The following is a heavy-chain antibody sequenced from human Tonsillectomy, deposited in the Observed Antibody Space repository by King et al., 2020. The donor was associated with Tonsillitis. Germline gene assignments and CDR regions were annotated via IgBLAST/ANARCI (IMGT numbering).Heavy chain of an antibody. CDR1: GFTFSSYA. V-gene: IGHV3-30-3*01. D-gene: IGHD6-19*01. Sequence: VQLVESGGGVVQPGRPLRLSCAASGFTFSSYAMHWVRQAPGKGLEWVAVISYDGSNKYYADSVKGRFTISRDNSKNTLYLQMNSLRAEDTAVYYCARDSKHSSGWYGYWGQGTLVTVSS. CDR2: ISYDGSNK. J-gene: IGHJ4*02. CDR3: ARDSKHSSGWYGY.